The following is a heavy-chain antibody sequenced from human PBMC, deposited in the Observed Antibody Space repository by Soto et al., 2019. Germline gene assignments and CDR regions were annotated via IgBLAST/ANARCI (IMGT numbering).Heavy chain of an antibody. Sequence: EVQLVESGGGLVKPGGSLRLSCAASGCTFSSYSMNWVRQAPGKGLEWVSSISSSSSYIYYADSVKGRFTISRDNAKNSLYLQMNSLRAEDTAVYYCPRDPGIAAAGLYYYGMDVWGQGTTVTVSS. J-gene: IGHJ6*02. CDR1: GCTFSSYS. CDR2: ISSSSSYI. V-gene: IGHV3-21*01. CDR3: PRDPGIAAAGLYYYGMDV. D-gene: IGHD6-13*01.